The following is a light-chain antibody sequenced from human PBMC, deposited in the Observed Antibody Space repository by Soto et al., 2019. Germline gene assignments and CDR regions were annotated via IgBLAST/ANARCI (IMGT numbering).Light chain of an antibody. J-gene: IGKJ5*01. CDR3: QQRNIWPPVT. Sequence: EIVLTQSPATLSLSPGERATLSCSASPSVTNYLAWYQQKPGQAPRLVIYGAFNRATGIPARFSGSGSGTDFTFTISSLEPEDFAVYYCQQRNIWPPVTFGQGTRLEIK. CDR1: PSVTNY. V-gene: IGKV3-11*01. CDR2: GAF.